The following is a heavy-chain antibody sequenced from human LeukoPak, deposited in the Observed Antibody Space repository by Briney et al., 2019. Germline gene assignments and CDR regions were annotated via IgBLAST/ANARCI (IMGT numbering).Heavy chain of an antibody. CDR2: LILIGST. D-gene: IGHD3-10*01. Sequence: SETLSLTSVVYGGSFSGSNWSGFPTPPGRGREGMGELILIGSTNYNPSIKSRVTISVATSTNHCSLNLSSGTAADTAVYYCAKVGPKFGRHWYFDLWGRGTLVTVSS. J-gene: IGHJ2*01. CDR1: GGSFSGSN. V-gene: IGHV4-34*12. CDR3: AKVGPKFGRHWYFDL.